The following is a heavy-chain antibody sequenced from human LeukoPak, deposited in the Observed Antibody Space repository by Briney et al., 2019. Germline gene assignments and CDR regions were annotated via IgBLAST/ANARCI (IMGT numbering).Heavy chain of an antibody. CDR2: IKQDGSEK. CDR1: GFTFSSYW. J-gene: IGHJ6*04. CDR3: AVLGITMIGGV. V-gene: IGHV3-7*01. D-gene: IGHD3-10*02. Sequence: PGGSLRLSCAASGFTFSSYWMSWVRQAPGKGLEWVANIKQDGSEKYYVDSMKGRFTISRDNAKNSLYLQMNSLRAEDTAVYYCAVLGITMIGGVWGKGTTVTISS.